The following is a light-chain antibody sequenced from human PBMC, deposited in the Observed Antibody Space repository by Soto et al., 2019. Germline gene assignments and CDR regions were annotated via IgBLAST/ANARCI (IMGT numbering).Light chain of an antibody. CDR3: CSYAGSSTPYV. J-gene: IGLJ1*01. Sequence: QSVLTQPASVSGSPGQSITISCTGTARDVGTYNLVSWYQQHPGKAPKLMIYEGSKRPSGVSNRFSGSKSGNTASLTISGLQAVDEADYYCCSYAGSSTPYVFGTGTKLTVL. V-gene: IGLV2-23*01. CDR2: EGS. CDR1: ARDVGTYNL.